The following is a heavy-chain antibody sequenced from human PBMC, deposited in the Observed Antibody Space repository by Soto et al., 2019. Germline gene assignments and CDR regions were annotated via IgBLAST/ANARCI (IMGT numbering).Heavy chain of an antibody. CDR1: GFTFSSYA. Sequence: EVQLLESGGGLVQPGGSLRLSCAASGFTFSSYAMSWVRQAPGKWLEWLSAISGSGGSTYYADSEKGRFTISRDNSKITLYLQMNSLRAEDTAVYYCANSMRVVVIGGDWYFDLWGRGTLVTVSS. J-gene: IGHJ2*01. CDR2: ISGSGGST. V-gene: IGHV3-23*01. D-gene: IGHD3-22*01. CDR3: ANSMRVVVIGGDWYFDL.